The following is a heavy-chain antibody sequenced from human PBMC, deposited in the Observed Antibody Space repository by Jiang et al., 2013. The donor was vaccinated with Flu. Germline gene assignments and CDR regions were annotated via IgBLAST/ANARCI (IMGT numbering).Heavy chain of an antibody. Sequence: TLSLTCTVSGGSISSYYWSWIRQPPGKGLEWIGYIYYSGSTNYNPSLKSRVTISVDTSKNQFSLKLSSVTAADTAVYYCARGSGSPDYYYYYMDVWGKGTTVTVSS. J-gene: IGHJ6*03. CDR3: ARGSGSPDYYYYYMDV. V-gene: IGHV4-59*01. D-gene: IGHD6-25*01. CDR2: IYYSGST. CDR1: GGSISSYY.